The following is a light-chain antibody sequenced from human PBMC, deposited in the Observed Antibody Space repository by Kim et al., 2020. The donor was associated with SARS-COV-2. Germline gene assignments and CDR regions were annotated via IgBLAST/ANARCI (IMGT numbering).Light chain of an antibody. CDR3: QSYDSGLSGV. V-gene: IGLV1-40*01. CDR1: SSNIGAGYD. Sequence: QSVLTQPPSVSGAPGQRVTISCTGSSSNIGAGYDVHWYQQLPGTAPKLLIYGNSNRPSGVPDRFSGSKSGTSASLAITRLQAEDEADYYCQSYDSGLSGVFGGGTQLTVL. J-gene: IGLJ3*02. CDR2: GNS.